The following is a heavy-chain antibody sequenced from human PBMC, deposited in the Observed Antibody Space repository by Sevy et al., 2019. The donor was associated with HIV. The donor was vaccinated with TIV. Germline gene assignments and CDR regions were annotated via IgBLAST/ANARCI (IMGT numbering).Heavy chain of an antibody. V-gene: IGHV1-69*13. Sequence: ASVKVSCQASGGTLSIYAISWVRQAPGQGLEWMGVLIPMLDTIIFAQKFQGRVTLTVDESTGTAYMELSSLTTADTAVYYCAIYNYDSSGYSPLYYYGLDVWGQGTTVTVSS. CDR3: AIYNYDSSGYSPLYYYGLDV. J-gene: IGHJ6*02. D-gene: IGHD3-22*01. CDR1: GGTLSIYA. CDR2: LIPMLDTI.